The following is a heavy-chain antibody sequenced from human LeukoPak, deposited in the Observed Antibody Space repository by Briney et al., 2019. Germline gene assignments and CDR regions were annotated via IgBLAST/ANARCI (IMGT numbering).Heavy chain of an antibody. CDR2: INHSVST. CDR3: ARVSRHVWGSYRSGPPDY. J-gene: IGHJ4*02. Sequence: PSETLSLTCAVYGVSFSGYYWSWIRQPPRKGLEWIWEINHSVSTNYNPSLKSRVTISVDTSKNQFSLKLSSVTAADTAVYYCARVSRHVWGSYRSGPPDYWGQGTLVTVSS. D-gene: IGHD3-16*01. V-gene: IGHV4-34*01. CDR1: GVSFSGYY.